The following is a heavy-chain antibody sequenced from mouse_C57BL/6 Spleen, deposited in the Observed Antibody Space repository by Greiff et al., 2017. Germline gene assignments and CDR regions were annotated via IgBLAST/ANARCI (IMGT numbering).Heavy chain of an antibody. CDR1: GFTFSDYY. CDR2: INYDGSST. D-gene: IGHD4-1*01. Sequence: EVQLVESEGGLVQPGSSMKLSCTASGFTFSDYYMAWVRQVPEKGLEWVANINYDGSSTYYLDSLKSRFIISRDNAKNILYLQMSSLKSEDTATYYCARESPELGHFDYWGQGTTLTVSS. V-gene: IGHV5-16*01. J-gene: IGHJ2*01. CDR3: ARESPELGHFDY.